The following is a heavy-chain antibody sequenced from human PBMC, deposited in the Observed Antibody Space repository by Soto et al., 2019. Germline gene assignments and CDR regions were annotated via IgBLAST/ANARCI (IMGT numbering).Heavy chain of an antibody. V-gene: IGHV2-5*02. D-gene: IGHD6-19*01. CDR2: LHWDDDK. CDR3: AHRRVRDSSGENFDS. Sequence: QITLKESGPTLVKPTQTLTLTCTFSGFSLNTNAVGVAWIRQPPGKALEWLALLHWDDDKRYSPSLKSRLTITTDTSKNQVVLTMTNMDPEDTATYYCAHRRVRDSSGENFDSWGQGTLVTVSS. CDR1: GFSLNTNAVG. J-gene: IGHJ4*02.